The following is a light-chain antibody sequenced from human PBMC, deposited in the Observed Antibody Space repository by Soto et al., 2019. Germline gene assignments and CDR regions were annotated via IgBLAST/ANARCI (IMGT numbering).Light chain of an antibody. CDR2: LNSDGSH. CDR3: QTWGTGIQV. Sequence: QPVLTQSPSASASLGASVTLTCTLRSGHSSYAIAWHQQRPEKGPRYLMKLNSDGSHSKGDGIPDRFSGSSSGAERYLTISSLQSEDEADYYCQTWGTGIQVFGGGTKLTVL. V-gene: IGLV4-69*01. J-gene: IGLJ2*01. CDR1: SGHSSYA.